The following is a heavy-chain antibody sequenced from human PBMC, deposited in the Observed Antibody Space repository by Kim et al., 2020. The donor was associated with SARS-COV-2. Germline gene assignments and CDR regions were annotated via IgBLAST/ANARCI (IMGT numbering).Heavy chain of an antibody. CDR2: INHSGST. Sequence: SETLSLTCAVYGGSFSGYYWSWIRQPPGKGLEWIGEINHSGSTNYNPSLKSRVTISVDTSKNQFSLKLSSVTAADTAVYYCASSSIVGTALYWGQGTLVTVSS. CDR3: ASSSIVGTALY. D-gene: IGHD1-26*01. V-gene: IGHV4-34*01. CDR1: GGSFSGYY. J-gene: IGHJ4*02.